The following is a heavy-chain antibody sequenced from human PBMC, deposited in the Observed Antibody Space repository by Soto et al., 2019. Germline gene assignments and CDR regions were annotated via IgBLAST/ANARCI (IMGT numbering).Heavy chain of an antibody. D-gene: IGHD2-15*01. CDR1: GFTFSSYG. V-gene: IGHV3-23*01. Sequence: GGSLRLSCAASGFTFSSYGMSWVRQAPGKGLEWVSGISGTGGSTYYADSVKGRFTISRDNSKNTLFLQMDSLRAEDTAVYYRARKSDCSGGSCPYYFDYWGQGTLVTVSS. CDR3: ARKSDCSGGSCPYYFDY. J-gene: IGHJ4*02. CDR2: ISGTGGST.